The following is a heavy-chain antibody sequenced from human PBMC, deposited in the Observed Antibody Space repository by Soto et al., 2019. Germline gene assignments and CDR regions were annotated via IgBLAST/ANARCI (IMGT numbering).Heavy chain of an antibody. CDR2: IIPIFGTA. CDR3: ARVAPPYYYYGMDV. CDR1: GGTFSSYA. Sequence: ASVKVSCKASGGTFSSYAISWVRQAPGQGLEWMGGIIPIFGTANYAQKFQGRVTITADESTSTAYMELSSLRSEGTAVYYCARVAPPYYYYGMDVWGQGTTVTVSS. V-gene: IGHV1-69*13. J-gene: IGHJ6*02.